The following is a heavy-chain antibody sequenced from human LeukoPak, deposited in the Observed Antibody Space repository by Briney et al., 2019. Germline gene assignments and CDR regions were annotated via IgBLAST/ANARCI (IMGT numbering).Heavy chain of an antibody. D-gene: IGHD5-24*01. CDR3: AKDGGKRWLQTFDY. J-gene: IGHJ4*02. V-gene: IGHV3-23*01. Sequence: PGGSRRLSCAASGFTFSSYAMSWVRQAPGKGLEWVSAISGSGGSTYYADFVKGRFTISRDNSKNTLYLQMNSLRAEDTAVYYCAKDGGKRWLQTFDYWGQGTLVTVSS. CDR1: GFTFSSYA. CDR2: ISGSGGST.